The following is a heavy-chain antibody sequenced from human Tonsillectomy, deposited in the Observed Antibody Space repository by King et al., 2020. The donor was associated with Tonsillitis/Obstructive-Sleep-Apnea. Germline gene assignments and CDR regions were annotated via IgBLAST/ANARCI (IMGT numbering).Heavy chain of an antibody. D-gene: IGHD6-19*01. CDR3: AKDLSGGCALAY. J-gene: IGHJ4*02. CDR1: GFSFSSNG. Sequence: QLVQSGGGVVQPGRSLRLSCAASGFSFSSNGMHWVRQAPGKGLEWVAVISHDGSNKDYADSVKGRFTISRDNYKNTLYLQMNSLRAEDTAVYYCAKDLSGGCALAYRGQGTLVPVSS. CDR2: ISHDGSNK. V-gene: IGHV3-30*18.